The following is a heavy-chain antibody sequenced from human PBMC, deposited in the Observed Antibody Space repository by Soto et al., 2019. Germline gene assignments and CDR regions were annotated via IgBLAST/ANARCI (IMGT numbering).Heavy chain of an antibody. Sequence: GASVKVSCKASGYTFTTYYLHWVRQAPGQGLEWMGIINPSGGSTNYAQRFQGRVTMTSDTSTSTVYMELSSLRADDTAVYYCARVVVPKKATTSNWFEPWGQGTLVTVSS. CDR2: INPSGGST. J-gene: IGHJ5*02. CDR1: GYTFTTYY. D-gene: IGHD4-4*01. V-gene: IGHV1-46*01. CDR3: ARVVVPKKATTSNWFEP.